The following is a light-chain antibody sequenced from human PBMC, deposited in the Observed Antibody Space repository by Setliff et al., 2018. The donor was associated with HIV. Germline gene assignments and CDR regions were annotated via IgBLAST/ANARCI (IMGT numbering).Light chain of an antibody. J-gene: IGLJ3*02. CDR1: SGSVSASHY. Sequence: QTVVTQEPSLSVSPGGTVTLTCGLTSGSVSASHYPSWNQQTPGQAPRTLIYNTKTRSSGVPDRFSGSILGNKAALTITGAQADDECDYYCVLYVGSDIWVFGGGTKGTVL. V-gene: IGLV8-61*01. CDR2: NTK. CDR3: VLYVGSDIWV.